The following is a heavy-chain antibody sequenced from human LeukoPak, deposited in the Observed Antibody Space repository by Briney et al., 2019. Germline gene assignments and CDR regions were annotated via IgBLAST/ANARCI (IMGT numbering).Heavy chain of an antibody. CDR2: FSATDGSA. Sequence: GGSLRLSCAASGFTVSSYGMTWVRQAPGKGLEWVSAFSATDGSAQYAESVKGRFTISRDNSENSLYLQMDSLRAEDTAVYYCARGDYGDYASAFDIWGQGTMVTVSS. CDR1: GFTVSSYG. V-gene: IGHV3-23*01. J-gene: IGHJ3*02. D-gene: IGHD4-17*01. CDR3: ARGDYGDYASAFDI.